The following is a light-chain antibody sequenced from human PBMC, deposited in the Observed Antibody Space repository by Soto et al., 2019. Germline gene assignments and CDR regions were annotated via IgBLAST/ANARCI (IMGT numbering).Light chain of an antibody. J-gene: IGKJ5*01. Sequence: EIVITQSPGTVSVSLGARATLSCRARQSVSIHLAWYQQKPGQAPRLLIYDTSTRATGIPARFSGSGCGTEYTLPISILQSDDVAVYYCQQYSDWPAITFGQVTRRENK. CDR3: QQYSDWPAIT. CDR1: QSVSIH. CDR2: DTS. V-gene: IGKV3-15*01.